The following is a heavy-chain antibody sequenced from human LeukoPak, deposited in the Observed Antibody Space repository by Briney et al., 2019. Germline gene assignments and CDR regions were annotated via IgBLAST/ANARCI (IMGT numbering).Heavy chain of an antibody. CDR1: GFTFSSYA. J-gene: IGHJ4*02. Sequence: GGSLRLSCAASGFTFSSYAMHWVRQAPGKGLEWVAVISYDGSNKYYADSVKGRFTISRDNSKNTLYLQMNSLRAEDTAVYYCAKDRAVDIVVPPGDFDYWGQGTLVTVSS. D-gene: IGHD2-2*01. CDR2: ISYDGSNK. V-gene: IGHV3-30-3*01. CDR3: AKDRAVDIVVPPGDFDY.